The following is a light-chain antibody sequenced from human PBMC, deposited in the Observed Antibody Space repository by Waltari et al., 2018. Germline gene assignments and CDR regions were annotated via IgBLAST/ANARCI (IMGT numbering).Light chain of an antibody. CDR2: DKN. CDR1: SSNVGAGYD. CDR3: QSYDSSLSAWV. V-gene: IGLV1-40*01. J-gene: IGLJ3*02. Sequence: QSVLTQPPSVSGAPGQRVTISCTGRSSNVGAGYDVHWYQQLPGAAPKFLISDKNARPSGVPDRFSASKSGTTASLAITGLQAEDEADYYFQSYDSSLSAWVFGGGTKLTVL.